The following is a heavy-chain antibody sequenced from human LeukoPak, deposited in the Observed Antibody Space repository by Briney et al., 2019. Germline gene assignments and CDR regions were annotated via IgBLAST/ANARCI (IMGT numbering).Heavy chain of an antibody. CDR3: ARRGIAAAGYDY. CDR1: GGSISSYY. Sequence: PSETLSLTCTVSGGSISSYYWSWIRQPPEKGLEWIGYIYYSGSTNYNPSLKSRVTISVDTSKNQFSLKLSSVTAADTAVYYCARRGIAAAGYDYWGQGTLVTVSS. CDR2: IYYSGST. J-gene: IGHJ4*02. V-gene: IGHV4-59*08. D-gene: IGHD6-13*01.